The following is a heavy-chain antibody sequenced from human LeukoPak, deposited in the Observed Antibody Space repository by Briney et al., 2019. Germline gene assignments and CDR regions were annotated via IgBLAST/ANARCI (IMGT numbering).Heavy chain of an antibody. Sequence: PGGSLRLSCAASGFTFSSYAMSWVRQAPGKGLEWVSAISGSGGSTYYADSVKGRFTISRDNSKNTLYLQMNRLRAEDTAVYYCAKDLSWSYYYDSSGYYFDYWGQGTLVTVSS. V-gene: IGHV3-23*01. CDR2: ISGSGGST. CDR3: AKDLSWSYYYDSSGYYFDY. J-gene: IGHJ4*02. D-gene: IGHD3-22*01. CDR1: GFTFSSYA.